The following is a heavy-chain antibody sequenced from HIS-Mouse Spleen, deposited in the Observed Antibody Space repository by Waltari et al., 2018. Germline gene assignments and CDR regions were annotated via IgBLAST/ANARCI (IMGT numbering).Heavy chain of an antibody. CDR3: ARDSWAYAIEYFQH. V-gene: IGHV4-38-2*02. CDR1: GYPISRGYY. J-gene: IGHJ1*01. CDR2: IYHSGST. D-gene: IGHD2-8*01. Sequence: QVQLQESGPGLVKPSETLSLTCTVSGYPISRGYYWGWIRQPPGKGLEWIGSIYHSGSTYYNPALKSRVTISVDTSKNQFSLKLSSVTAADTAVYYCARDSWAYAIEYFQHWGQGTLVTVSS.